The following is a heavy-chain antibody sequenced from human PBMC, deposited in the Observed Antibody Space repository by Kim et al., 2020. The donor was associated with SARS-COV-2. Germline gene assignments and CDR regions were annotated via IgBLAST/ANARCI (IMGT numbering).Heavy chain of an antibody. J-gene: IGHJ6*02. CDR3: ARGLTMVCGPNVGGMDV. V-gene: IGHV1-3*01. CDR1: GYTFTSYA. CDR2: INAGNGNT. Sequence: ASVKVSCKASGYTFTSYAMHWVRQAPGQRLEWMGWINAGNGNTKYSQKFQGRVTITRDTSASTAYMELSSLRSEDTAVYYCARGLTMVCGPNVGGMDVWGQGTTVTVSS. D-gene: IGHD3-10*01.